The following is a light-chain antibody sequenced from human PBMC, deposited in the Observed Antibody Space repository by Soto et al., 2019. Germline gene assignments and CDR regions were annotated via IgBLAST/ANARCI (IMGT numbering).Light chain of an antibody. CDR1: QSLLHSNGYNY. V-gene: IGKV2-28*01. CDR2: LGS. Sequence: IVMTQSPLSLPVTPGEPASISCRSSQSLLHSNGYNYLDRYLQKPGQSPQLLIYLGSNRASGVPDRFSGSGSGTDFTLKISRVEAEDVGVYYCMQALQTQITFGHGKRLEIK. J-gene: IGKJ5*01. CDR3: MQALQTQIT.